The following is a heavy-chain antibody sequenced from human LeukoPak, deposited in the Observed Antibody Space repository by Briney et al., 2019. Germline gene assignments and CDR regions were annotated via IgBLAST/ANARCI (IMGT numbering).Heavy chain of an antibody. CDR1: GGSISSGSYY. Sequence: SETLSLTCTVSGGSISSGSYYWSWIRQPAGKGLEWIGRIYTSGSTNYNPSLKSRVTISVDTSKNQFSLKLSSVTTADTAVYYCARGSNYVWFDPWGQGTLVTVSS. V-gene: IGHV4-61*02. CDR2: IYTSGST. J-gene: IGHJ5*02. D-gene: IGHD4-11*01. CDR3: ARGSNYVWFDP.